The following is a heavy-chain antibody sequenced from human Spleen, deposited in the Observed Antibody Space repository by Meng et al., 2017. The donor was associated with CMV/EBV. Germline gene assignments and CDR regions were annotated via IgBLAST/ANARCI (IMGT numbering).Heavy chain of an antibody. CDR1: GFSFSNAW. CDR3: SRRFSGGWGY. CDR2: IKSKTDGGTT. D-gene: IGHD3-3*01. J-gene: IGHJ4*02. Sequence: CAASGFSFSNAWMSWVRQTPGKGLEWIGRIKSKTDGGTTDYAAPVKGRFTISRDDSKTTLYLQMNSLKTEDTAVYYCSRRFSGGWGYWGQGTLVTVSS. V-gene: IGHV3-15*01.